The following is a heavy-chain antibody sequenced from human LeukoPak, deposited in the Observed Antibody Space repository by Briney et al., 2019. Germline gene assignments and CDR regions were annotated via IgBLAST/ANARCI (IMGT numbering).Heavy chain of an antibody. Sequence: GWSLRLSCAASGFTFSNCAMSWVRQAPEKGLEWVSGISGSCSSTYYADTVRGRLTISRDNSENTLSLQMNSLGADDTAICYRAKSCNSGNCYYNYWGQGTLVTVSS. CDR1: GFTFSNCA. CDR3: AKSCNSGNCYYNY. V-gene: IGHV3-23*01. J-gene: IGHJ4*02. D-gene: IGHD2/OR15-2a*01. CDR2: ISGSCSST.